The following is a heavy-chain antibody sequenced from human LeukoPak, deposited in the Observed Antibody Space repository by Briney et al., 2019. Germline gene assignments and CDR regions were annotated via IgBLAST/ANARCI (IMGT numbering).Heavy chain of an antibody. J-gene: IGHJ3*02. CDR1: GGSISSYY. D-gene: IGHD5-24*01. CDR3: ARGRGGHDDAFDI. CDR2: ISYSGST. Sequence: SETLSLTCTVSGGSISSYYWSWIRQPPGKGLEWIGCISYSGSTNYNPSLKSRVTISVDTSKNQFSLKLSSVTAADTAVYYCARGRGGHDDAFDIWGQGTMVTASS. V-gene: IGHV4-59*01.